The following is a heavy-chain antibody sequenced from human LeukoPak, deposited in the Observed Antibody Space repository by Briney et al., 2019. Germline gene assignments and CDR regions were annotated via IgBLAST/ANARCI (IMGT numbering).Heavy chain of an antibody. D-gene: IGHD4-17*01. CDR2: ISGAGGTT. V-gene: IGHV3-23*01. CDR1: GLTFSANA. J-gene: IGHJ5*02. Sequence: GGSLRLSCAASGLTFSANAMTWVRQAPGKGLEWVAAISGAGGTTNYAYSVKGRFTISRDNSRDTLYLQMNSLRAADTAVYYCAKEVTTVNTPWFDPWGQGTLVTVYS. CDR3: AKEVTTVNTPWFDP.